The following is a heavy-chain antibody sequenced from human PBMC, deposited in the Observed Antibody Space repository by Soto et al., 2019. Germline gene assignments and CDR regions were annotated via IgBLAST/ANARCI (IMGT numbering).Heavy chain of an antibody. CDR3: ARESEDLTSNFDY. J-gene: IGHJ4*02. CDR2: ISSTINYI. Sequence: PGGSLRLSCAASGFTFTRYSMNWVRQAPGKGLEWVSSISSTINYIYYGDSVKGRFTISRDNAKNSLYLEMNSLRAEDTAVYYCARESEDLTSNFDYWGQGTLVTVSS. V-gene: IGHV3-21*06. CDR1: GFTFTRYS.